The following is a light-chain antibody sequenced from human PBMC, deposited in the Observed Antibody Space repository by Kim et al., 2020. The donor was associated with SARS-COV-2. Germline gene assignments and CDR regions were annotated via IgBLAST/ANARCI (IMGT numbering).Light chain of an antibody. Sequence: SPGERATLSRRASQSVSSSYLAWYQQKPGQAPRLLIYGASSRATGIPDRFSGSGSGTDFTLTISRLEPEDFAVYYCQQYGSSPGYSFGQGTKLEIK. J-gene: IGKJ2*03. CDR1: QSVSSSY. V-gene: IGKV3-20*01. CDR2: GAS. CDR3: QQYGSSPGYS.